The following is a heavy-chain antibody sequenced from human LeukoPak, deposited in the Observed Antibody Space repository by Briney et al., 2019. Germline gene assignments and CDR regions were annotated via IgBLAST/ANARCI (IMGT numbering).Heavy chain of an antibody. CDR1: GGSISSGGYY. V-gene: IGHV4-31*03. Sequence: SETLSLTCTVSGGSISSGGYYWSWIRQHPGKGLEWIGYIYYSGSTYYNPSLKSRVTISVDTSKNQFSLKLSSVTAADTAVYYCARRRGAHTANALDIWGQGTMVTVSS. CDR3: ARRRGAHTANALDI. D-gene: IGHD3-10*01. CDR2: IYYSGST. J-gene: IGHJ3*02.